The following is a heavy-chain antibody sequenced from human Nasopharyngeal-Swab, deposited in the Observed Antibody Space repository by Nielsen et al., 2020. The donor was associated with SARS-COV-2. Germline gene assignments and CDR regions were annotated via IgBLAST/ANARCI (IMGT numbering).Heavy chain of an antibody. J-gene: IGHJ4*02. D-gene: IGHD3-3*01. CDR3: VRDLWGGPDY. Sequence: GESLKISCSASGFTFSSYGMHWVRQAPGKGLEYVSVISSNGGSTYYADSVKGRFTISRDNSKNTLYLQMSSLRAEDTAVYYCVRDLWGGPDYGGQGTLVTVSS. CDR1: GFTFSSYG. V-gene: IGHV3-64D*06. CDR2: ISSNGGST.